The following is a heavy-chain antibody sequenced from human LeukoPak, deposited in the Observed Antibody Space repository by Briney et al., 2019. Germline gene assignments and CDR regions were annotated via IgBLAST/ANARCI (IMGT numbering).Heavy chain of an antibody. Sequence: GESLKISFKGSGSRFNSYWIAWVRPRPGKGLGGMGIIYPGDSDTRYSPSFQGQVTISADKSISTAYLQWSSLKASDTAMYYCARHGMTTVSSYYYGMDVWGQGTTVSVSS. D-gene: IGHD4-11*01. V-gene: IGHV5-51*01. CDR3: ARHGMTTVSSYYYGMDV. CDR1: GSRFNSYW. CDR2: IYPGDSDT. J-gene: IGHJ6*02.